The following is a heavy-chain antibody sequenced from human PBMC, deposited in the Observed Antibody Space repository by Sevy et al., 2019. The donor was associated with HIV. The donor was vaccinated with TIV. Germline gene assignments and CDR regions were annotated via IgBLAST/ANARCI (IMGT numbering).Heavy chain of an antibody. CDR3: TREDIVLGEDNYYGMDV. D-gene: IGHD2-15*01. Sequence: GGSLRLSCVVSGFSVSSNYMSWVRQAPGKGLEWVSKIYSDGRTYYADSVRGRFTTSTDTSKNTVYREMKSLRAEDTAMYYCTREDIVLGEDNYYGMDVWGHGTTVTVSS. CDR2: IYSDGRT. V-gene: IGHV3-53*01. J-gene: IGHJ6*02. CDR1: GFSVSSNY.